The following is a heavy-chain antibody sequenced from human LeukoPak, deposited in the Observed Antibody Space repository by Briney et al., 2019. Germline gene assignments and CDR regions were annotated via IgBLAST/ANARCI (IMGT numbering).Heavy chain of an antibody. CDR1: GGSISSGGYY. D-gene: IGHD6-13*01. Sequence: PSETLSLTCTVSGGSISSGGYYWSWIRQPPGKGLEWIGYIYHSGSTYYNPSLKSRVTISVDRSKNQFSLKLSSVTAADTAVYYCARREYSSHVDYWGQGTLVTVSS. V-gene: IGHV4-30-2*01. CDR3: ARREYSSHVDY. J-gene: IGHJ4*02. CDR2: IYHSGST.